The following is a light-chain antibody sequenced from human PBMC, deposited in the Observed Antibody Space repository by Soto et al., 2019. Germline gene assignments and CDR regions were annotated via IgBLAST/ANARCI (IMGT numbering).Light chain of an antibody. CDR3: QKYGSSPQT. CDR1: QSVSSSY. Sequence: EIVLTQSPGTLSLSPGERATLSCRASQSVSSSYLAWYQQKTGQAPRLLIYGASSRPTGIPDRFSGSGSGTDFTLTISRLEPEDFAVYYCQKYGSSPQTFGQGTKVEIK. J-gene: IGKJ1*01. V-gene: IGKV3-20*01. CDR2: GAS.